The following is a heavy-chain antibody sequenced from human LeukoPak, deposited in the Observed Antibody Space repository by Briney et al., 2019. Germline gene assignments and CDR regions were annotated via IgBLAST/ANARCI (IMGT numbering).Heavy chain of an antibody. D-gene: IGHD2-2*01. CDR3: ARTPLGYCSSTSCYNWFDP. V-gene: IGHV1-69*05. CDR2: IIPIFGTA. CDR1: ARPFSSYA. J-gene: IGHJ5*02. Sequence: ASVKVSCKASARPFSSYAISWVRQAPGQALEWMAGIIPIFGTANYAQTFQGRVTITTDESTSTAYMELSSLRSEDTAVYYCARTPLGYCSSTSCYNWFDPWGQGTLVTVSS.